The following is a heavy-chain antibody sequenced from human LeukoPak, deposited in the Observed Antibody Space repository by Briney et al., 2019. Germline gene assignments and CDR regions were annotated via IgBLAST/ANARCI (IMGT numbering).Heavy chain of an antibody. CDR3: ARALGDFWSGYHSGPLHDAFDI. CDR1: GGSISSSSYY. D-gene: IGHD3-3*01. V-gene: IGHV4-39*01. Sequence: SETLSLTCTVSGGSISSSSYYWGWIRQPPGKGLEWIGSLYYSGSTYYNPSLKSRVTISVDTSKNQFSLKLSSVTAADTAVYYCARALGDFWSGYHSGPLHDAFDIWGQGTMVTVSS. CDR2: LYYSGST. J-gene: IGHJ3*02.